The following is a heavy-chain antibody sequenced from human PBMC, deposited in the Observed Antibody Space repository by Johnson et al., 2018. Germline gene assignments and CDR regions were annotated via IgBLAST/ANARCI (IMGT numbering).Heavy chain of an antibody. CDR3: AKDYDSSGPTLDEYFQH. CDR2: ISYDGTKK. CDR1: GFIFSRNG. Sequence: QVQLVESGGGVVQXGRSLRLXCVAPGFIFSRNGMHWVRQGPGKGLEWVAAISYDGTKKHYADAVKGRFTISRDNSKNTLYLQMNSLGAEDTAVYYCAKDYDSSGPTLDEYFQHWGQGTLVTVSS. J-gene: IGHJ1*01. V-gene: IGHV3-30*18. D-gene: IGHD3-22*01.